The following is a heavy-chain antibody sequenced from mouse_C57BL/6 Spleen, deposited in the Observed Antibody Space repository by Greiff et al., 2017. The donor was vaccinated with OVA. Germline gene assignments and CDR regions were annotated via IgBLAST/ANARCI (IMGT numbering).Heavy chain of an antibody. CDR3: ARRAKPGYFDV. Sequence: QVQLQQPGAELVRPGSSVKLSCKASGYTFTSYWMDWVKQRPGQGLEWIGNIYPSDSETHYNQKFKDKATLTVDKSSSTAYMQLSSLTSEDSAVYYCARRAKPGYFDVWGTGTTVTVSS. V-gene: IGHV1-61*01. J-gene: IGHJ1*03. D-gene: IGHD3-1*01. CDR1: GYTFTSYW. CDR2: IYPSDSET.